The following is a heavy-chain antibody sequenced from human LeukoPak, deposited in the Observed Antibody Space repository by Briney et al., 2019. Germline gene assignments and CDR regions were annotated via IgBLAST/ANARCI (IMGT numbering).Heavy chain of an antibody. CDR3: ARDGGAYRSFEN. J-gene: IGHJ4*02. CDR1: GLTFSRYS. V-gene: IGHV3-21*06. Sequence: GGSLTLSCSASGLTFSRYSLNWVRQAAGKGLEWVASISITSGYIYYAHSVQGRFTISRDTAKNSLYLQMHSLRAEDTAVYYCARDGGAYRSFENWGQGTLVTVSS. CDR2: ISITSGYI. D-gene: IGHD3-10*01.